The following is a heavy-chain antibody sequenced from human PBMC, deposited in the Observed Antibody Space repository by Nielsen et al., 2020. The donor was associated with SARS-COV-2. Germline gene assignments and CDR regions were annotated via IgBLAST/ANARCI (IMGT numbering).Heavy chain of an antibody. CDR1: GGSMNRYY. D-gene: IGHD4-17*01. J-gene: IGHJ3*01. Sequence: SETLSLTCTVSGGSMNRYYWTWIRQPPGKGLEWIGYINDSGSTNYSPSLKSRVTFSVDTPKNQFSLKLSSVTPADTAVYYCARDYFGDYLDGFDVWGQGTMVTVSS. CDR3: ARDYFGDYLDGFDV. CDR2: INDSGST. V-gene: IGHV4-59*01.